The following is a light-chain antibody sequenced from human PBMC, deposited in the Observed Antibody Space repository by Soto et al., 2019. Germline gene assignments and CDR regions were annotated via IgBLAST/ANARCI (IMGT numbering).Light chain of an antibody. CDR2: GAS. CDR1: QTVDSSS. CDR3: QQYVSSPFT. J-gene: IGKJ3*01. Sequence: EIVLTQSPGTLSLSPGERATLSCRASQTVDSSSLAWYQQKPGQAPRLLFYGASSRATGIPDRFSGSGSGTDSSLTINRLEPEDFAVYYCQQYVSSPFTFGPGTRVDFK. V-gene: IGKV3-20*01.